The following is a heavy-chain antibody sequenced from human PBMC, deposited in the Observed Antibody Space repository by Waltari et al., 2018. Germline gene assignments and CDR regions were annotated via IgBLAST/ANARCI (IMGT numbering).Heavy chain of an antibody. J-gene: IGHJ4*02. D-gene: IGHD6-19*01. CDR3: AKDIRNGWYADY. V-gene: IGHV3-30*02. CDR2: IRHDRSSE. CDR1: GFDFSYYG. Sequence: QVQLVESGGGVVRPGGSLRLACVAAGFDFSYYGMHGLRQAPGKGLEWVAFIRHDRSSEHYGESVKGRFIISTENFKNTLYLQMNSLRIEDTGIYYCAKDIRNGWYADYLGQGTLVTVSS.